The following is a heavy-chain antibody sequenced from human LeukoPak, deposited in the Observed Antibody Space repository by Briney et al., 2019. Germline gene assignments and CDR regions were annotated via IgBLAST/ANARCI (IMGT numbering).Heavy chain of an antibody. CDR2: IPGNGGGT. D-gene: IGHD5-18*01. Sequence: GGSLRLSCAASGISFDDYGMSWVRQAPGKGLEWVSGIPGNGGGTGYADSVKGRFTISRDNAKNSLHLQMNSLRAEDTALYYCARGPRGNSYGTGDYWGQGTLVTVSS. CDR3: ARGPRGNSYGTGDY. V-gene: IGHV3-20*04. J-gene: IGHJ4*02. CDR1: GISFDDYG.